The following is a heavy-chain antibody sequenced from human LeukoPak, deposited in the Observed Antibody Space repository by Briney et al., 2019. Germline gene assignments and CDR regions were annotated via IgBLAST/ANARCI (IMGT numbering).Heavy chain of an antibody. V-gene: IGHV3-33*06. CDR1: GFTFSSYG. CDR2: IWYDGSNK. J-gene: IGHJ6*03. D-gene: IGHD4-17*01. CDR3: AKTVSHYYYYMDV. Sequence: PGGSLRLSCAASGFTFSSYGMRWVRQAPGKGLEWVAVIWYDGSNKYYADSVKGRFTISRDNSKNTLYLQMNSLRAEDTAVYYCAKTVSHYYYYMDVWGKGTTVTVSS.